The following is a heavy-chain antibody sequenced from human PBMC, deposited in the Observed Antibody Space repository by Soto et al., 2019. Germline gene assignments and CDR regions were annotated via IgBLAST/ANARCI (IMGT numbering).Heavy chain of an antibody. J-gene: IGHJ5*02. Sequence: SETLSLTCTVSGDSLSGYYWSWIRQTPGKGLEWIGYFYSSGSPHHNPSLKSRVTISEDRSKNQFYLKLSSVTAADTAVYYCARGTYYDILTGSVPPNWFDPWGQGTLVTVSS. D-gene: IGHD3-9*01. CDR2: FYSSGSP. CDR1: GDSLSGYY. CDR3: ARGTYYDILTGSVPPNWFDP. V-gene: IGHV4-59*01.